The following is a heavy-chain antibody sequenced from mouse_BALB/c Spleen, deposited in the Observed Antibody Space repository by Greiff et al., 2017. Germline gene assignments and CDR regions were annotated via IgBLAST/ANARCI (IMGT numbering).Heavy chain of an antibody. CDR2: IDPANGNT. D-gene: IGHD1-1*01. CDR3: ARRVYYGSSYAMDY. CDR1: GFNNKDTY. V-gene: IGHV14-3*02. J-gene: IGHJ4*01. Sequence: EVHLVESGAELVKPGASVKLSCTASGFNNKDTYMHWVKQRPEQGLEWIGRIDPANGNTKYDPKFQGKATITADTSSNTAYLQLSSLTSEDTAVYYCARRVYYGSSYAMDYWGQGTSVTVSS.